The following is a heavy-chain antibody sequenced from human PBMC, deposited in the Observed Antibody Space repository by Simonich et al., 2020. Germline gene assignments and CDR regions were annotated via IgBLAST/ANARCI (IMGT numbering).Heavy chain of an antibody. CDR1: GFTVSSNY. CDR2: INGGGST. Sequence: EVQLVASGGGLIQPGGSLRFSCAASGFTVSSNYMSWVREAPGKGREGGESINGGGSTTYADSVKGRFTISRDNSKNTLYLKINSLRAEDTAVYYCARWTATGYYFDYWGQGTLVTVSS. V-gene: IGHV3-53*01. CDR3: ARWTATGYYFDY. D-gene: IGHD1-1*01. J-gene: IGHJ4*02.